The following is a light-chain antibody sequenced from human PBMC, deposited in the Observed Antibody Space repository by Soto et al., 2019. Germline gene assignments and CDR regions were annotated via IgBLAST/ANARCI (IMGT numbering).Light chain of an antibody. Sequence: QSALTQPASVSGSPGQSITISCTGTSSDIGGYNYVSWYQQYPGKAPKLMIFGVSDRPSGVSNRFSGSKSGTTASLTISGIQAEDEADYYCSSYKTSSTVVVFGGGTKLTVL. CDR2: GVS. CDR3: SSYKTSSTVVV. J-gene: IGLJ2*01. CDR1: SSDIGGYNY. V-gene: IGLV2-14*01.